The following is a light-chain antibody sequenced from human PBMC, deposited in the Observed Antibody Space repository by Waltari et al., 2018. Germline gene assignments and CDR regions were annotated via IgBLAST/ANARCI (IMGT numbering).Light chain of an antibody. J-gene: IGKJ2*03. CDR3: QLYDSTHGFS. CDR1: QRVANNY. CDR2: YAS. Sequence: EIVLTQSPGTLSLSPGEGATLSCRASQRVANNYVAWYRQKPGQAPSPLSYYASSRATGVPDRISGSGSGTDFTLTLSRLEPEDFAVYFCQLYDSTHGFSFGQGTKLEIK. V-gene: IGKV3-20*01.